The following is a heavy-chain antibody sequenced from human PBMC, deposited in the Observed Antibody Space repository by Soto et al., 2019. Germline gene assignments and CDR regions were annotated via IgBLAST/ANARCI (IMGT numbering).Heavy chain of an antibody. J-gene: IGHJ4*02. Sequence: QVQLVQSGAEVKMPGASVKVSCKASGYTFTRYNVHWVRQAPGQGLEWMAIINPSGGTTYYVQKFEGRVTLTTDTSTSTVYMEMSSLRSDDTAVYYCARVRGGGSEYFFDYWGQGTLVTVSS. CDR3: ARVRGGGSEYFFDY. V-gene: IGHV1-46*01. CDR1: GYTFTRYN. D-gene: IGHD2-15*01. CDR2: INPSGGTT.